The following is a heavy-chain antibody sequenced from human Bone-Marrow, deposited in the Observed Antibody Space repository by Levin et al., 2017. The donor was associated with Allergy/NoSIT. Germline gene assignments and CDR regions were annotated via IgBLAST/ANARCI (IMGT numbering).Heavy chain of an antibody. CDR1: GFTFSSYW. CDR3: ARVSGTLVGVRGVIFGWFDP. V-gene: IGHV3-7*01. D-gene: IGHD3-10*01. J-gene: IGHJ5*02. CDR2: IKQDGSEK. Sequence: PGGSLRLSCAASGFTFSSYWMSWVRQAPGKGLEWVANIKQDGSEKYYVDSVKGRFTISRDNAKNSLYLQMNSLRAEDTAVYYCARVSGTLVGVRGVIFGWFDPWGQGTLVTVSS.